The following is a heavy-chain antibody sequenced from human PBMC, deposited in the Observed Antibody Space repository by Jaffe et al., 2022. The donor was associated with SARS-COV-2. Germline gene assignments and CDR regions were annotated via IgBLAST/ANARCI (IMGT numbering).Heavy chain of an antibody. D-gene: IGHD4-17*01. V-gene: IGHV3-9*01. CDR2: ISWNSGSI. J-gene: IGHJ5*02. CDR3: AKGRLREPGYGDYWWFDP. CDR1: GFTFDDYA. Sequence: EVQLVESGGGLVQPGRSLRLSCAASGFTFDDYAMHWVRQAPGKGLEWVSGISWNSGSIGYADSVKGRFTISRDNAKNSLYLQMNSLRAEDTALYYCAKGRLREPGYGDYWWFDPWGQGTLVTVSS.